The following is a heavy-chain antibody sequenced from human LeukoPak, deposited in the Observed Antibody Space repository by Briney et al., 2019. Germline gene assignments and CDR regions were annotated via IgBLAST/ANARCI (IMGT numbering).Heavy chain of an antibody. CDR2: ISSSSSYI. D-gene: IGHD6-19*01. V-gene: IGHV3-21*01. J-gene: IGHJ4*02. CDR3: ARDARLAVAEYPY. Sequence: GGSLRLSCAASGFTFSSYSMNWVRQAPGKGLEWVSSISSSSSYIYYADSVKGRFTISRDNAKNSLYLQMNSLRAEYTAVYYCARDARLAVAEYPYWGQGTLVTVSS. CDR1: GFTFSSYS.